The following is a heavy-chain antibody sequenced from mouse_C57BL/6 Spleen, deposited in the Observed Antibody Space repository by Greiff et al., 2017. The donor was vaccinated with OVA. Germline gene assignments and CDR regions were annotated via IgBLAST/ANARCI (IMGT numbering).Heavy chain of an antibody. J-gene: IGHJ2*01. CDR3: ARVYYGSIDY. D-gene: IGHD1-1*01. Sequence: EVMLVESGGDLVKPGGSLKLSCAASGFTFSSYGMSWVRQTPDKRLEWVATISSGGSYTYYPDSVKGRFTISRDNAKNTLYLQMSSLKSEDTAMYYCARVYYGSIDYWGQGTTLTVSS. V-gene: IGHV5-6*01. CDR2: ISSGGSYT. CDR1: GFTFSSYG.